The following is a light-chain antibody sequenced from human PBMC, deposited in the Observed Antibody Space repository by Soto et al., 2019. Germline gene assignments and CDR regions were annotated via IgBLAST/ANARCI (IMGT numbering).Light chain of an antibody. J-gene: IGKJ5*01. Sequence: EIVMTQSPATLSVSPVERATLSCMASQTVSSNLAWYQQKPGQAPRLLIYGASTRATGIPGRFSGSGSETEFTLTISSLQSEDFAVYYCQQYHNWPPITFGQGTRLEIK. V-gene: IGKV3-15*01. CDR1: QTVSSN. CDR3: QQYHNWPPIT. CDR2: GAS.